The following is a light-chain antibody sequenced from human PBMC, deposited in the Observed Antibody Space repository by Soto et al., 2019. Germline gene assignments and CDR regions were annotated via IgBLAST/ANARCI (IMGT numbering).Light chain of an antibody. J-gene: IGKJ4*01. CDR3: QQRFTWPLT. CDR2: GVS. Sequence: ETVLTQSPATLSLSPGEGATLSCRASQTVSRFFAWYQQKPGQAPRLLIYGVSNRATGVPPRFSGSGSGTDFTLSISSLEPEDSGVYYCQQRFTWPLTFGGGTKVEIK. CDR1: QTVSRF. V-gene: IGKV3-11*01.